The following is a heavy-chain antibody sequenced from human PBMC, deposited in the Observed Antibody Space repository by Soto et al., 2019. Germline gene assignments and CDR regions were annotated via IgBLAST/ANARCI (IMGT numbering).Heavy chain of an antibody. D-gene: IGHD6-19*01. J-gene: IGHJ4*02. CDR3: AKGGRQWLVTSDFSN. CDR2: VSHDGRNT. CDR1: GFTFSDYA. Sequence: VQLVESGGGVVQPGRSLRLSCAASGFTFSDYAMHWVRQAPGKGLEWVAVVSHDGRNTHYADSVKGRFTISSDSSKNTVFQEMTSLRAEDTAVYYCAKGGRQWLVTSDFSNWGPGALVTVSS. V-gene: IGHV3-30*18.